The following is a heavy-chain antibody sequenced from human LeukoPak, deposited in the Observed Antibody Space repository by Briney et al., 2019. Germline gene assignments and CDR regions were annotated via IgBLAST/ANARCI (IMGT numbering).Heavy chain of an antibody. CDR3: AKLLGYSSSSLLFDY. CDR2: ISYDGSNK. CDR1: GFTFSSYG. J-gene: IGHJ4*02. V-gene: IGHV3-30*18. Sequence: GGSLRLSCAASGFTFSSYGMHWVRQAPGKGLEWVAVISYDGSNKYYADSVKGRFTISRDNSKNTLYLQMNSLRAEDTAVYYCAKLLGYSSSSLLFDYWGQGTLVTVSS. D-gene: IGHD6-6*01.